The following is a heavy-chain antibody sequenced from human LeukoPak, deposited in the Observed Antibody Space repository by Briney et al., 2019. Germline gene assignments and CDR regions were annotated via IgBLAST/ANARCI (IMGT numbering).Heavy chain of an antibody. CDR2: INHNSGGT. CDR3: ARDREATMVRGVASYGMDV. CDR1: GYTFTGYY. V-gene: IGHV1-2*02. Sequence: APVKVSCKASGYTFTGYYMHWVRQAPGQGLEWMGWINHNSGGTNYAQKFQGRVTMTRDTPISTAYMELSRLRSDDTAVYYCARDREATMVRGVASYGMDVWGQGTTVTVSS. J-gene: IGHJ6*02. D-gene: IGHD3-10*01.